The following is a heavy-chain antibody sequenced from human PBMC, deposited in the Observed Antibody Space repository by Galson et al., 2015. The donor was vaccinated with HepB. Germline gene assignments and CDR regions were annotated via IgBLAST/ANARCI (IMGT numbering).Heavy chain of an antibody. Sequence: SLRLSCAASGFTFSGSAMHWVRQASGKGLEWVGRIRSKANSYATAYAASVKGRFTISRDDSKNTAYLQMNSLKTEDTAVYYCTRLVYVVATIERWFDPWGQGTLVTVSS. V-gene: IGHV3-73*01. J-gene: IGHJ5*02. CDR3: TRLVYVVATIERWFDP. D-gene: IGHD5-12*01. CDR2: IRSKANSYAT. CDR1: GFTFSGSA.